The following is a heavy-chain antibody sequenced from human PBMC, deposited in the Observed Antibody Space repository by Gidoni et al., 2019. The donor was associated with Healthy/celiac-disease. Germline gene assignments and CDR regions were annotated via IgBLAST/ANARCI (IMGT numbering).Heavy chain of an antibody. CDR3: ARDYGDYGVGGMDV. V-gene: IGHV3-72*01. CDR1: GFTFSDQY. CDR2: TRNKANSYTT. J-gene: IGHJ6*02. D-gene: IGHD4-17*01. Sequence: EVQLVASGGGLVQPGGSLRLSCAASGFTFSDQYMDWVRQAPGKGLEWVGRTRNKANSYTTEYAASVKGRFTISRDDSKNSLYLQMNSLKTEDTAVYYCARDYGDYGVGGMDVWGQGTTVTVSS.